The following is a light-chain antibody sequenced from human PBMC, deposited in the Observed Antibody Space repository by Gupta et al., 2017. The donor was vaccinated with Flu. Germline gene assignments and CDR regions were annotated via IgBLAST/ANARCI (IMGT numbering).Light chain of an antibody. CDR3: QSYDSSLSGSL. Sequence: VTISCTGSSSNIGAGYDVHWYQQRPGTPPKLLIYVNSNRPSGVPDRFSGSKSGTSASLAITGLQAEDEANYYCQSYDSSLSGSLFGGGTKVTVL. CDR2: VNS. J-gene: IGLJ3*02. V-gene: IGLV1-40*01. CDR1: SSNIGAGYD.